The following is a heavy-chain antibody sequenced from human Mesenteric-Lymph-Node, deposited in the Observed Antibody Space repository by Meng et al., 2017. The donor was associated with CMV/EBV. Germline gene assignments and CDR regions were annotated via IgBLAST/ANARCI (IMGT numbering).Heavy chain of an antibody. CDR2: IWYDGSNK. CDR3: AKGGFDILVVPAAIYFDY. Sequence: GESLKISCAASGFTFRSYGMHWVRQAPGKGLEWVAVIWYDGSNKYYADSVKGRFSISRNNSKNTLYLQMNSLRAEDTAVYYCAKGGFDILVVPAAIYFDYWGQGTLVTVSS. CDR1: GFTFRSYG. V-gene: IGHV3-33*06. D-gene: IGHD2-2*01. J-gene: IGHJ4*02.